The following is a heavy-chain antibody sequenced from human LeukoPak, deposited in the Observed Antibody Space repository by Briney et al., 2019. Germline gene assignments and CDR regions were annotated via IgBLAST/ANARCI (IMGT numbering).Heavy chain of an antibody. J-gene: IGHJ5*02. Sequence: GGSLRLSCAASGFTFSGYAMSWVRQAPGKGLEWVSTISGSGSTTNYADSVKGRFTISRDNSKTTLHLQMNSLRAEDTAVYYCAKDAGRAHPNWFDPWGQGTLVTVSS. CDR1: GFTFSGYA. V-gene: IGHV3-23*01. CDR3: AKDAGRAHPNWFDP. CDR2: ISGSGSTT.